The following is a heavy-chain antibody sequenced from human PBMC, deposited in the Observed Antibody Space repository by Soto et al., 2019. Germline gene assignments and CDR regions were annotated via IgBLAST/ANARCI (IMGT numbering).Heavy chain of an antibody. CDR1: GGSISSGDYY. Sequence: PSETLSLTCTVSGGSISSGDYYWSWIRQPPGKGLEWIAYIYSNGRPYYNPSLKSRVTISLDTSKNQFALKLNSVTAADTAVYFCAREVGQTSSSDAFDIWGQGTMVTVSS. D-gene: IGHD6-6*01. CDR2: IYSNGRP. J-gene: IGHJ3*02. V-gene: IGHV4-30-4*01. CDR3: AREVGQTSSSDAFDI.